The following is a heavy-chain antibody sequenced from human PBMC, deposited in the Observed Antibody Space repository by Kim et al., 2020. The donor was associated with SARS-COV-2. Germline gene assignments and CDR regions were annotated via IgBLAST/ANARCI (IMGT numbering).Heavy chain of an antibody. CDR2: IYYSGST. V-gene: IGHV4-39*01. D-gene: IGHD3-3*01. CDR3: ARHVTIFGVVNTEGFDP. CDR1: GGSISSSSYY. Sequence: SETLSLTCTVSGGSISSSSYYWGWIRQPPGKGLEWIGSIYYSGSTYYNPSLKSRVTISVDTSKNQFSLKLSSVTAADTAVYYCARHVTIFGVVNTEGFDPWGQGTLVTVSS. J-gene: IGHJ5*02.